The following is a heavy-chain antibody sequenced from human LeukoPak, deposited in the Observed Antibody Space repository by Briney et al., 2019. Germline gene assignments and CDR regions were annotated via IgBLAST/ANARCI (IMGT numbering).Heavy chain of an antibody. CDR1: VFTFSSYW. CDR2: IKQDGSEK. Sequence: GGSLRLSCAASVFTFSSYWMSWVRQAPGKGLEWGANIKQDGSEKYYVDSVKGRFTISRDNAKNSLYLQMNSLRAEDTAVYYCARVQLWFNHFDYWGQGTLVTVSS. J-gene: IGHJ4*02. V-gene: IGHV3-7*01. D-gene: IGHD5-18*01. CDR3: ARVQLWFNHFDY.